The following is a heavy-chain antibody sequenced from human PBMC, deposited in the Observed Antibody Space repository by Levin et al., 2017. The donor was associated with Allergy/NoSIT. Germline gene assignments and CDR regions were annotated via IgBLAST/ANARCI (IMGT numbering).Heavy chain of an antibody. CDR2: ISYDGSNK. V-gene: IGHV3-30-3*01. Sequence: GGSLRLSCAASGFTFSSYAMHWVRQAPGKGLEWVAVISYDGSNKYYADSVKGRFTISRDNSKNTLYLQMNSLRAEDTAVYYCAREGPESYSSPIADAFDIWGQGTMVTVSS. J-gene: IGHJ3*02. D-gene: IGHD6-19*01. CDR1: GFTFSSYA. CDR3: AREGPESYSSPIADAFDI.